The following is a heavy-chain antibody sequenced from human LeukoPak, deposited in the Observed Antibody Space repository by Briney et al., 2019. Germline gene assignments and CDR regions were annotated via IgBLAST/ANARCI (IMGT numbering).Heavy chain of an antibody. D-gene: IGHD3-3*01. V-gene: IGHV3-9*01. J-gene: IGHJ4*02. CDR1: GFTFDDYA. CDR3: AKDMAFLGFTFDY. CDR2: ISWNSGSI. Sequence: AGGSLRLSCAASGFTFDDYAMHWVRQAPGKGLEWVSGISWNSGSIGYADSVKGRFTISRDNAKNSLYLQMNSLRAEDTALYYCAKDMAFLGFTFDYWGQGTLVTVSS.